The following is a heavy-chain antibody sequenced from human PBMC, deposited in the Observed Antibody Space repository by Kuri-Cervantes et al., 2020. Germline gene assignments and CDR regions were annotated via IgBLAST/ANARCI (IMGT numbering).Heavy chain of an antibody. J-gene: IGHJ6*02. V-gene: IGHV3-30*03. CDR1: GFTFSSYG. Sequence: LSLTCAASGFTFSSYGMHWVRQAPGKGLEWVAVISYDGSNKYYADSVKGRFTISRDNSKNTLYLQMNSLRAEDTAVYYCARGPPRGGSGSYYAPNNPYYYGMDVWGQGTTVTVSS. CDR3: ARGPPRGGSGSYYAPNNPYYYGMDV. D-gene: IGHD3-10*01. CDR2: ISYDGSNK.